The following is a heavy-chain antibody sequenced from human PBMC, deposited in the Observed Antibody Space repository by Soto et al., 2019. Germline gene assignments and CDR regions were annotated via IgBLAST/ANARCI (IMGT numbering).Heavy chain of an antibody. D-gene: IGHD4-17*01. V-gene: IGHV3-48*03. CDR3: AKDYGEYAGWFDP. CDR2: ISNSGSTI. J-gene: IGHJ5*02. CDR1: GFTFSSYE. Sequence: GGSLRLSCAASGFTFSSYEMNWVRQAPGKGLEWVSYISNSGSTIYYADSVKGRFTISRDNAKNSLYLQMNSLRAEDTAVYYGAKDYGEYAGWFDPWGRGALVILAS.